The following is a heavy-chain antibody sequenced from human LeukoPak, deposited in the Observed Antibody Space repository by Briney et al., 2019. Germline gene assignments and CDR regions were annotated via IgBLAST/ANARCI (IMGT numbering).Heavy chain of an antibody. D-gene: IGHD3-10*01. J-gene: IGHJ4*02. CDR3: AKDRGYAPTLFDY. CDR2: IYSGGST. CDR1: EFSVGSNY. Sequence: GGSLRLSCAASEFSVGSNYMTWVRQAPGKGLEWVSLIYSGGSTYYADSVKGRFTISRDNSKNTLYLQMNSLRAEDTAVYYCAKDRGYAPTLFDYWGQGTLVTVSS. V-gene: IGHV3-66*01.